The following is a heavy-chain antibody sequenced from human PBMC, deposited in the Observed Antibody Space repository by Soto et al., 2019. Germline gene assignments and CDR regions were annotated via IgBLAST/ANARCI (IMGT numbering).Heavy chain of an antibody. CDR3: ARGGSPNYYYYGMDV. V-gene: IGHV5-10-1*01. Sequence: ISCKGSGYSFTSYWISWVRQMPGKGLEWMGRIDPSDSYTNYSPSFQGHVTISADKSISTAYLQWSSLKASDTAMYYCARGGSPNYYYYGMDVWGQGTTVTVSS. D-gene: IGHD3-16*01. J-gene: IGHJ6*02. CDR2: IDPSDSYT. CDR1: GYSFTSYW.